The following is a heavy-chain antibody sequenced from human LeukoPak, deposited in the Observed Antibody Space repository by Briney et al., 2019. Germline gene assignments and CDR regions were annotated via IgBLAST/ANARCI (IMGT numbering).Heavy chain of an antibody. CDR1: GGSISSGGYY. Sequence: PSQTLSLTCTVSGGSISSGGYYWSWIRQPPGKGLEWIGYIYYSGSTNYNPSLKSRVTISVDTSKNQFSLKLSSVTAADTAVYYCARGADYGDYRNWFDPWGQGTLVTVSS. V-gene: IGHV4-61*08. J-gene: IGHJ5*02. CDR3: ARGADYGDYRNWFDP. D-gene: IGHD4-17*01. CDR2: IYYSGST.